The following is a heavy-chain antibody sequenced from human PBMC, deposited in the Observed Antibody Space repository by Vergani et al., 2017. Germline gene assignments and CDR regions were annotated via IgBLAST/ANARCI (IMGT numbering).Heavy chain of an antibody. J-gene: IGHJ4*02. CDR2: IIPILGIA. CDR1: GGTFSSYA. D-gene: IGHD4-17*01. Sequence: QVQLVQSGAEVKKPGSSVKVSCKASGGTFSSYAISWVRQAPGQGLEWMGRIIPILGIANYPQKFQGRVTITADKSTSTAYLQWSSLKASDTAMYYCALGDYVVFFDYWGQGTLVTVSS. V-gene: IGHV1-69*04. CDR3: ALGDYVVFFDY.